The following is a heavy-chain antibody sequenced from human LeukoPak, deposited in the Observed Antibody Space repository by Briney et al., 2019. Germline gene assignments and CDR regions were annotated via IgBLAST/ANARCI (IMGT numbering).Heavy chain of an antibody. J-gene: IGHJ4*02. V-gene: IGHV4-31*03. CDR1: GGTISSGGYY. Sequence: PSETLSLTCTVSGGTISSGGYYWIWIRQQPGKGLEWIGYIYSTGNTYYNPSLKSRVTMSAVTSKNQFSLRLTSVTAADTAVYYCARGGLYAFHFWGQGTLVTVSS. D-gene: IGHD5/OR15-5a*01. CDR3: ARGGLYAFHF. CDR2: IYSTGNT.